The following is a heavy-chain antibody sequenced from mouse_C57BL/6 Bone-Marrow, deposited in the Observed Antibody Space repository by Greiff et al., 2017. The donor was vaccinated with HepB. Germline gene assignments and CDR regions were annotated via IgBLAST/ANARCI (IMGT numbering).Heavy chain of an antibody. Sequence: VKVVESGAELVRPGTSVKMSCKASGYTFTNYWIGWAKQRPGHGLEWIGDIYPGGGYTNYNEKFKGKATLTADKSSSTAYMQFSSLTSEDSAIYYCARWSTTVVAPDYFDYWGQGTTLTVSS. J-gene: IGHJ2*01. CDR3: ARWSTTVVAPDYFDY. D-gene: IGHD1-1*01. CDR1: GYTFTNYW. CDR2: IYPGGGYT. V-gene: IGHV1-63*01.